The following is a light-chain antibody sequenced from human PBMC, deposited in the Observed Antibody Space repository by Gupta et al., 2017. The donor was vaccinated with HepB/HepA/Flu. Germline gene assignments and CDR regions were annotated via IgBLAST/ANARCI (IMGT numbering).Light chain of an antibody. V-gene: IGLV3-21*02. CDR1: NMGRKG. J-gene: IGLJ2*01. CDR2: DDN. CDR3: QVWDTTSEHMV. Sequence: VLTQPPSPSAATRQPARIHRESNNMGRKGVHWYQQRPGQSPVLVIYDDNDRPSGIPERFSGSNSGNTATLTISRVEVVDEGDYHCQVWDTTSEHMVFGGGTKRTVL.